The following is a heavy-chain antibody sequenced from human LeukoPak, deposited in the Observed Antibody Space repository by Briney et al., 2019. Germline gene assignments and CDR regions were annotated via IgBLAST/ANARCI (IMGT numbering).Heavy chain of an antibody. CDR3: AKEKRGVNLFSSR. V-gene: IGHV3-23*01. D-gene: IGHD3-10*01. CDR2: IYGGGTNT. Sequence: GGSLRLSCAGSGFSFSSFAMTWVRQAPGKGLEWVSTIYGGGTNTFYTDSVKGRFTISRDNSKNTLYLQMNSLRAEDTAVYYCAKEKRGVNLFSSRWGQGTLVTVSS. CDR1: GFSFSSFA. J-gene: IGHJ4*02.